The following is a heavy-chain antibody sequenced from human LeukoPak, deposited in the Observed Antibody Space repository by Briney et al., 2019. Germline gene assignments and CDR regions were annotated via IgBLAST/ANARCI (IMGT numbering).Heavy chain of an antibody. D-gene: IGHD4-11*01. CDR2: IWNDGSNK. Sequence: PGGSLRLSWAASGFSFSHYGMRWVRQAPGRGLEWVAVIWNDGSNKYYADSVKGRFTISRDNSQNTVDLHMNSLRAEDTAVYDCAKDAQRGVDYSNSRDYWGQGTLVTVSS. CDR1: GFSFSHYG. V-gene: IGHV3-33*06. J-gene: IGHJ4*02. CDR3: AKDAQRGVDYSNSRDY.